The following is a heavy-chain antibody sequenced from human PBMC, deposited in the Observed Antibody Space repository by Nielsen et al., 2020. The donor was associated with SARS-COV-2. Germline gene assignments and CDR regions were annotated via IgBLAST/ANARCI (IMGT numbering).Heavy chain of an antibody. J-gene: IGHJ3*02. Sequence: GESLKISCAASGFTFDDYGMSWVRQAPGKGLEWVSGINWNGGSTGYADSVKGRFTISRDNAKNSLYLQMNNLRAEDTAVYYCARESVTGTDAFDIWGQGTVVTVSS. D-gene: IGHD6-19*01. CDR1: GFTFDDYG. CDR3: ARESVTGTDAFDI. CDR2: INWNGGST. V-gene: IGHV3-20*04.